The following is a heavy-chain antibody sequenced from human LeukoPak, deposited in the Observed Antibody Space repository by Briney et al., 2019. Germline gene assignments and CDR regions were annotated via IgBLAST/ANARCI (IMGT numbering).Heavy chain of an antibody. CDR3: ARGLGIAVARDLFDY. D-gene: IGHD6-19*01. Sequence: ASVKVSCKASGYTFTGYYMHWVRQAPGQGLEWMGWINPNSGGTNYAQKFQGRVTMTRDTSISTAYMELSRLRSGDTAVYYCARGLGIAVARDLFDYWGQGTLVTVSS. V-gene: IGHV1-2*02. J-gene: IGHJ4*02. CDR2: INPNSGGT. CDR1: GYTFTGYY.